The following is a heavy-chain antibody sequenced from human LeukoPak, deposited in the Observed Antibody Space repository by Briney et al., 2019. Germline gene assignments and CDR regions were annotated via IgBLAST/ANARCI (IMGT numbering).Heavy chain of an antibody. V-gene: IGHV3-20*01. CDR1: GFTFYDYG. CDR3: ARRFGGYYDSSGSFDY. D-gene: IGHD3-22*01. Sequence: PGGSLRLSCAAAGFTFYDYGMSWVRHAPGKGLEWVSGINWNGGSTGYADSVKGRFTISRDNAKNSLYLQMNSLRAGDTALYHCARRFGGYYDSSGSFDYWGQGTLVTVSS. J-gene: IGHJ4*02. CDR2: INWNGGST.